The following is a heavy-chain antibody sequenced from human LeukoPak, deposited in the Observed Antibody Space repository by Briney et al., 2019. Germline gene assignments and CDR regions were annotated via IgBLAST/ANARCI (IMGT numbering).Heavy chain of an antibody. CDR3: ARSPYNWNYGDY. CDR1: GFTFSSCA. J-gene: IGHJ4*02. D-gene: IGHD1-20*01. CDR2: ISGSGRST. V-gene: IGHV3-23*01. Sequence: GGSLRLSCAASGFTFSSCAMSGVRQAPGKGLEWVSGISGSGRSTNYADSVKGRFTISRDNSKNTLYLQMNSLRAEDTAIYYCARSPYNWNYGDYWGQGTLVTVSS.